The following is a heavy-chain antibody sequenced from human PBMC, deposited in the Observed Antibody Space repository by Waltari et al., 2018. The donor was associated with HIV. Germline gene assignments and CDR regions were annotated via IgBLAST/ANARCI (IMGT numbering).Heavy chain of an antibody. Sequence: EVQLVESGGGLVQPGRSLRLSCTAYGFTFGVYAMSWFRQAPGKGLEWVSFIRSKAYGGTTEYAASVKGRFTISRDDSKSIAYLQMNSLKTEDTAVYYCLPDYDILTGYLAFDYWGQGTLVTVSS. CDR2: IRSKAYGGTT. CDR1: GFTFGVYA. J-gene: IGHJ4*02. D-gene: IGHD3-9*01. V-gene: IGHV3-49*03. CDR3: LPDYDILTGYLAFDY.